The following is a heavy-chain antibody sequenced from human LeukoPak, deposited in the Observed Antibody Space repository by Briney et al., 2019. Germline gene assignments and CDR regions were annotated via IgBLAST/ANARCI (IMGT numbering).Heavy chain of an antibody. CDR1: GFTFSSYG. CDR2: IWYDGSNK. V-gene: IGHV3-33*06. Sequence: PGGSLRLSCAASGFTFSSYGMHWVRQAPGKGLEWVAVIWYDGSNKYYADSVKGRFTISRDNSKNTVYLQMNSLRAEDTAVYYCAKALRERVWFRELSYWGQGTLVTVSS. D-gene: IGHD3-10*01. J-gene: IGHJ4*02. CDR3: AKALRERVWFRELSY.